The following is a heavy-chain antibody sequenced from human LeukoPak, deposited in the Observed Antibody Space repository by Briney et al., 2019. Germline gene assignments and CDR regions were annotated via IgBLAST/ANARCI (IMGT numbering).Heavy chain of an antibody. J-gene: IGHJ6*02. CDR1: GFTFSSYS. CDR2: ISSSSSYI. CDR3: ARDQGSSLYGMDV. V-gene: IGHV3-21*01. D-gene: IGHD2-2*01. Sequence: GGSLRLSCAASGFTFSSYSMNWVRQAPGKGLEWVSSISSSSSYIYYADSVKGRFTISRDNAKNSLYLLMNSLRAEDTAVYYCARDQGSSLYGMDVWGQGTTVTVSS.